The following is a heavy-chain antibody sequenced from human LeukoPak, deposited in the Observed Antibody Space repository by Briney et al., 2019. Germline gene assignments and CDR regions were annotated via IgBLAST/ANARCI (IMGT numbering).Heavy chain of an antibody. CDR3: ARTSGNYYVFDY. J-gene: IGHJ4*02. V-gene: IGHV1-18*01. CDR2: ISAYNGNK. CDR1: GYTFSSYG. Sequence: ASVKVSCKASGYTFSSYGISWLRQAPGQGLEWMGWISAYNGNKIYAQNLQDRVTMTTDTSTNTAYMELRSLRSDDTAVYYCARTSGNYYVFDYWGQGTLVTVSS. D-gene: IGHD1-26*01.